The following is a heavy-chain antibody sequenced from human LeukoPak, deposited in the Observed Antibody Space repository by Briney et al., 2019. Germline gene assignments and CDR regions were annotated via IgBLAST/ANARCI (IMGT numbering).Heavy chain of an antibody. CDR2: ISYDGNNK. CDR3: AKPNYDFWYYMDV. D-gene: IGHD3-3*01. CDR1: GFTFSTYA. J-gene: IGHJ6*03. Sequence: PGGSLRLSCAASGFTFSTYAMHWVRQAPGKGLEWVAFISYDGNNKYYADSVKGRFTISRDNSKDTLYLQMNSLRAEDTAVYYCAKPNYDFWYYMDVWGKGTTVTVSS. V-gene: IGHV3-30*18.